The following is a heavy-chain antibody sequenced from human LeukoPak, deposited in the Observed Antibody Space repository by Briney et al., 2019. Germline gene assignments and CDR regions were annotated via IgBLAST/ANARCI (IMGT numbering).Heavy chain of an antibody. Sequence: SETLSLTCAVYGGSFSGYYWSWIRQPPGKGLEWMGEINHSGSTNYNPYLKSRVTISVDTSKNQFSLKLSSVTAADTAVYYCARGRRIVVAKRGCAFDIWGQGTMVTVSS. CDR3: ARGRRIVVAKRGCAFDI. CDR2: INHSGST. V-gene: IGHV4-34*01. D-gene: IGHD3-22*01. CDR1: GGSFSGYY. J-gene: IGHJ3*02.